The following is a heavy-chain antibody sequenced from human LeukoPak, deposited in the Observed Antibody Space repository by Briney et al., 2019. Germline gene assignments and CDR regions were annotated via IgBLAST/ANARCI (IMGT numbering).Heavy chain of an antibody. D-gene: IGHD2-2*01. V-gene: IGHV1-69*13. CDR3: ARDGYCSSTSCSRDAFDI. CDR1: GGTFSSYA. J-gene: IGHJ3*02. CDR2: ISAYNGNT. Sequence: ASVKVSCKASGGTFSSYAISWVRQAPGQGLEWMGWISAYNGNTNYAQKFQGRVTITADESTSTAYMELSSLRSEDTAVYYCARDGYCSSTSCSRDAFDIWGQGTMVTVSS.